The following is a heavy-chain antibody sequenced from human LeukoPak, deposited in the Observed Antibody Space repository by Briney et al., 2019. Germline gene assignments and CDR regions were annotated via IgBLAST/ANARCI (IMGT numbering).Heavy chain of an antibody. CDR3: AKRPGYCSSTSCYYYYYMDV. CDR2: ISAGGHNT. CDR1: GFTFGGYA. V-gene: IGHV3-23*01. Sequence: GGSLRLSCVASGFTFGGYAMSWVRQAPGKGLEWVSVISAGGHNTYYADSVKGRFTISRDNSKNTLYLQMNNLRAEDTAVYYCAKRPGYCSSTSCYYYYYMDVWGKGTTVTVSS. J-gene: IGHJ6*03. D-gene: IGHD2-2*01.